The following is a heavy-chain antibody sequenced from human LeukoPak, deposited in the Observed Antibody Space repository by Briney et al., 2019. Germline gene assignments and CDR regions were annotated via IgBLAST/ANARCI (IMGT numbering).Heavy chain of an antibody. D-gene: IGHD3-10*01. Sequence: GGSLRLSCAASGFTFSSYAMSWVRQAPGKGLEWVSAISGSGGSTYYADSVKGRFTISRDNSKNTLYLQMNSLRAEDTAVYYCAKDPYYYGSGSYFVYFDYWAREPWSPSP. CDR3: AKDPYYYGSGSYFVYFDY. CDR2: ISGSGGST. V-gene: IGHV3-23*01. CDR1: GFTFSSYA. J-gene: IGHJ4*02.